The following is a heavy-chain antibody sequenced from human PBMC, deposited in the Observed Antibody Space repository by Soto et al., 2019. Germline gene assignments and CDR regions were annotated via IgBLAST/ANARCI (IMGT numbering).Heavy chain of an antibody. CDR2: IWFDGSDK. D-gene: IGHD6-13*01. J-gene: IGHJ5*02. CDR1: GFTFNSYG. V-gene: IGHV3-33*01. Sequence: QEQLVESGGGVVQPGTSLRLSCVASGFTFNSYGMHWVRQAPGKGLEWVAAIWFDGSDKYYADSVKGRFTISRDNSKNTLYLQMNSLRAEDTGVYYCARLVGAAAGCFDPWGQGTLVIVSS. CDR3: ARLVGAAAGCFDP.